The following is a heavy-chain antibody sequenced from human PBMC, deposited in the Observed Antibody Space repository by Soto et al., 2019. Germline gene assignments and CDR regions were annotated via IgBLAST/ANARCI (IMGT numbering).Heavy chain of an antibody. J-gene: IGHJ4*02. Sequence: QITLKESGPTLVKPTQPLTLTCAFPGFSLNTRGVGVGWVSQPPGKALEWLALIYWDNDKRYSPSLKSRLAITKETPNTHVVLSMTDMDPVATATYSCAHNTYYGSRSFDWGQGTLVAVSS. CDR1: GFSLNTRGVG. D-gene: IGHD3-10*01. V-gene: IGHV2-5*02. CDR2: IYWDNDK. CDR3: AHNTYYGSRSFD.